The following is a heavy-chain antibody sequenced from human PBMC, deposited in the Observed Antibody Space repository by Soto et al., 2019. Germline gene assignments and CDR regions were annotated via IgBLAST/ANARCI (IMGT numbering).Heavy chain of an antibody. CDR3: ARDGRIITGTTN. D-gene: IGHD1-7*01. V-gene: IGHV4-30-4*01. CDR2: IYYSGST. Sequence: SETLSLTCTVSGGSISSGDYYWSWIRQPPGKGLEWIGYIYYSGSTYYNPSLKSRVTISVDTSKNQFSLKLSSVTAADTAVYYCARDGRIITGTTNWGQGTLVTVSS. CDR1: GGSISSGDYY. J-gene: IGHJ4*02.